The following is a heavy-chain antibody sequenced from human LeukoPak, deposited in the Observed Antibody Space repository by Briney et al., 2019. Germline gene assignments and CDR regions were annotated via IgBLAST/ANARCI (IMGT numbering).Heavy chain of an antibody. CDR2: INPKSPGT. Sequence: ASVNLTCTSSGYRFTAYYIRWVRHPPAPGLEWMGCINPKSPGTNYAQKVQGRVTMTRDTSISTAYMELSSLTSDDTAVYYCARDPAQSYYTDVWGIGTTVIVSS. CDR3: ARDPAQSYYTDV. CDR1: GYRFTAYY. J-gene: IGHJ6*03. V-gene: IGHV1-2*02.